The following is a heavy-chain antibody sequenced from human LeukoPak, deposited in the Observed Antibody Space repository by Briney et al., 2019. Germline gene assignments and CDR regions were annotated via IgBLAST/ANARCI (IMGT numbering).Heavy chain of an antibody. V-gene: IGHV5-10-1*01. D-gene: IGHD6-19*01. J-gene: IGHJ1*01. CDR3: AGAGIAVAGNAEYFQH. Sequence: GESLKISCKGSGYSFTSYWISWVRQMPGKGLEWMGRIDPSDSYTNYSPSFQGHVTISADKSISTAYLQWSSLKASDTAMYYCAGAGIAVAGNAEYFQHWGHGTLVTVSS. CDR1: GYSFTSYW. CDR2: IDPSDSYT.